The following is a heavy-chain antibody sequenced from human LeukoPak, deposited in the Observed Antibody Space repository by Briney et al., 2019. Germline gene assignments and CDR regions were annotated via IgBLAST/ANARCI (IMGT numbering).Heavy chain of an antibody. V-gene: IGHV3-30*18. CDR2: VSYDGGNK. CDR3: AKGSPRFYDILDY. Sequence: GGSLRLSCAASGFTFSNFGMHWARQAPGKGLEWVAVVSYDGGNKYCADSVKGRFSISRDNSKNTVYLQMNSLRAEDTAVYYCAKGSPRFYDILDYWGQGTLITVSS. CDR1: GFTFSNFG. D-gene: IGHD3-9*01. J-gene: IGHJ4*02.